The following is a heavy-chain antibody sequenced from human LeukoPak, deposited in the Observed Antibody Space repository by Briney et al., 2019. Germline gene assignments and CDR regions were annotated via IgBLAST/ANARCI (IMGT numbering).Heavy chain of an antibody. CDR2: VYNSGSP. D-gene: IGHD1-14*01. CDR1: GGSMSTYY. J-gene: IGHJ5*02. V-gene: IGHV4-59*08. Sequence: SETLSLTCTVSGGSMSTYYWSWFPQPPGKGLEWIGYVYNSGSPNYNPSLKSRVTISQDTPKNQFSLRLSSVTAADTAVYYCASHAGRYNWFDPWGQGTLVTVSS. CDR3: ASHAGRYNWFDP.